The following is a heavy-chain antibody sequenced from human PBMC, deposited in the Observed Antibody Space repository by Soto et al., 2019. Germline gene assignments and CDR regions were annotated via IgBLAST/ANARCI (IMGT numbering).Heavy chain of an antibody. CDR2: INSDGSST. CDR3: ARPQYLPDDVFDV. CDR1: GFTFTNYW. D-gene: IGHD2-2*01. Sequence: GGSLRLSCAASGFTFTNYWIQLVRQAPGKGLVWVPRINSDGSSTSHADSVKGRFTISRDNAKNTLYLQMSSLRAEDTAVYYCARPQYLPDDVFDVWGRGTVVTVSS. J-gene: IGHJ3*01. V-gene: IGHV3-74*01.